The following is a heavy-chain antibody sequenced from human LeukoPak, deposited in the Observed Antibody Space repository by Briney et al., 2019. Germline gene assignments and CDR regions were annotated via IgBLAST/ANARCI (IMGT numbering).Heavy chain of an antibody. CDR3: ARVYYANSYDYWFFDL. CDR2: IYYSGST. J-gene: IGHJ2*01. D-gene: IGHD2-2*01. Sequence: SETLSLTCTVSGGSISSSSYYWGWIRQPPGKGLEWIGSIYYSGSTNYNPSLKSRVTISIDTSKNQFSLKLSSVTAADTAVYYCARVYYANSYDYWFFDLWGRGTLVTVSS. CDR1: GGSISSSSYY. V-gene: IGHV4-39*07.